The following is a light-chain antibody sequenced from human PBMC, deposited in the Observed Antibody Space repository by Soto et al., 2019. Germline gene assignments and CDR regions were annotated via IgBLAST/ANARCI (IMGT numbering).Light chain of an antibody. CDR1: QTVTNNY. J-gene: IGKJ4*01. CDR3: QQRTNWPLP. Sequence: EGVLTQSPGTRSLSPGERATLSCRASQTVTNNYLAWYQQKLGQAPRLLIYGTSRRATGIPDRFSGSGSGTDFTLTISSLETEDFAVYYCQQRTNWPLPFGGGTKVAIK. CDR2: GTS. V-gene: IGKV3D-20*02.